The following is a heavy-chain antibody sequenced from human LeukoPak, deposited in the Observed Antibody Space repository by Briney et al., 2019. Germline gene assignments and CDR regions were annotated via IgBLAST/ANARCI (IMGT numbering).Heavy chain of an antibody. J-gene: IGHJ6*02. CDR1: GFTFSSYW. V-gene: IGHV3-74*01. CDR2: INTDGSST. Sequence: GGSLRLSCAASGFTFSSYWMHWVRQAPGKGLVWVSRINTDGSSTSYADSVKGRFTISRDNAKNTLYLQMNSLRAEDTAVYYCARDWQLQSYGMDVWGQGTTVTVSS. D-gene: IGHD2-15*01. CDR3: ARDWQLQSYGMDV.